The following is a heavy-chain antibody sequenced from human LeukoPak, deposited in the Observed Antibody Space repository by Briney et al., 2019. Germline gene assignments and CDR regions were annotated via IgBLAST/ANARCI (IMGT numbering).Heavy chain of an antibody. Sequence: SETLSLTCAVYGGSFSGYYWSWIRQPPGEGLEWIGEINHSGSTNYNPSLKSRVTMSVDTSKNQFSLKLSSVTAADTAVYYCARDRWFGESRYMDVWGKGTTVTISS. D-gene: IGHD3-10*01. J-gene: IGHJ6*04. CDR3: ARDRWFGESRYMDV. V-gene: IGHV4-34*01. CDR1: GGSFSGYY. CDR2: INHSGST.